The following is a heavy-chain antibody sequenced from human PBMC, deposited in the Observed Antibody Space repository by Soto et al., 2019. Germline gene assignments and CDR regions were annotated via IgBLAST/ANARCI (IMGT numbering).Heavy chain of an antibody. J-gene: IGHJ6*02. D-gene: IGHD1-7*01. Sequence: ASVKVSCKASGGTLSSYAISWVRQAPGQGLEWMGGIIPIFGTANYAQKFQGRVTITADESTSTAYMELSSLRSEDTAVYYCATFPGITGTTRGFYYYYGMDVWGQGTTVTVSS. CDR3: ATFPGITGTTRGFYYYYGMDV. CDR1: GGTLSSYA. V-gene: IGHV1-69*13. CDR2: IIPIFGTA.